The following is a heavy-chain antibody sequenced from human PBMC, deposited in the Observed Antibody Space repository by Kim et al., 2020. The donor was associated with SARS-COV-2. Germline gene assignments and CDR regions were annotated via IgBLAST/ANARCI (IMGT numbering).Heavy chain of an antibody. CDR3: ARRCYDSSGYYYFDY. D-gene: IGHD3-22*01. Sequence: GGSLRLSCAGSGFTFINYCMQWVRQVPGKGLVWVSRINGDGTTTSYAESVKGRFTISRDNAKNTLYLQMNSLRAEDTALYYCARRCYDSSGYYYFDYWGQGALVPLSS. J-gene: IGHJ4*02. V-gene: IGHV3-74*01. CDR1: GFTFINYC. CDR2: INGDGTTT.